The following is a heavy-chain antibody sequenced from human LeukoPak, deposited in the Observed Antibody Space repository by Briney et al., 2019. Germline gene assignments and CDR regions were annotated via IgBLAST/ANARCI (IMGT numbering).Heavy chain of an antibody. Sequence: ASVKVSCKASGYTFTGYYMHWVRQAPGQGLEWMGWINPNSGGTNYAQKFQGRVTMTRDTSISTAYMELSRLRSDDTAVYYCARVSLLLRYAFDIWGQGTMVTVSS. J-gene: IGHJ3*02. V-gene: IGHV1-2*02. CDR2: INPNSGGT. CDR1: GYTFTGYY. D-gene: IGHD4-17*01. CDR3: ARVSLLLRYAFDI.